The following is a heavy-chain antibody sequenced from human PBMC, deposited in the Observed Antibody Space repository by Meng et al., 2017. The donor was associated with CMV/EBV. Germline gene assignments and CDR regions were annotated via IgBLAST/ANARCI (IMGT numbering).Heavy chain of an antibody. J-gene: IGHJ1*01. Sequence: LPCACYGGSFSGYYLGLIRQSPGKGLEWIGEINHSGSTNSHPSLKGRVTISVDTSKNPFPLKLSSVTAADTAVYYCARGGRGSYFLHWGQGILVTVSS. CDR2: INHSGST. V-gene: IGHV4-34*01. CDR3: ARGGRGSYFLH. D-gene: IGHD1-26*01. CDR1: GGSFSGYY.